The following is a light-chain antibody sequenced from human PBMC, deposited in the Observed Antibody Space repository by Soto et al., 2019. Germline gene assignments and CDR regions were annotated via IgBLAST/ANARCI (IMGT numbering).Light chain of an antibody. V-gene: IGKV1-5*01. CDR3: QQYNSYSLT. Sequence: DIQMTQSPSTLSASVGDRVTITCRASQPVSRWLAWYQQKPGKAPQLLIYDVSNLESGVPSRFSATGSGTEFVLTISSLQPDDFATYYCQQYNSYSLTFGGGTKVEIK. J-gene: IGKJ4*01. CDR1: QPVSRW. CDR2: DVS.